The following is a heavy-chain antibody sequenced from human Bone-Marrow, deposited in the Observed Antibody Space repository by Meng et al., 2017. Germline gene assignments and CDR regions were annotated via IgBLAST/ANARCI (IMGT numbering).Heavy chain of an antibody. J-gene: IGHJ4*02. Sequence: SLKISCAASGFTFDDYAMHWVRQAPGKGLEWVSGISWYSGSIGYADSVKGRFTISRDNAKNSLYLQMNSLRAEDTALYYCAKDRIAAADSFDYWGQGTLVTVSS. CDR3: AKDRIAAADSFDY. D-gene: IGHD6-13*01. CDR2: ISWYSGSI. V-gene: IGHV3-9*01. CDR1: GFTFDDYA.